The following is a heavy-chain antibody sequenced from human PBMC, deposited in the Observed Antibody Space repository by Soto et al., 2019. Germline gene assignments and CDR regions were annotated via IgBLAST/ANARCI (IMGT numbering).Heavy chain of an antibody. D-gene: IGHD3-10*01. Sequence: GGSLRLSCAASGFTFSSYDMHWVRQATGKGLEWVSAIGTAGDTYYPGSVKGRFTISRENAKNSLYLQMNSLRAGDTAVYYCAREGYGSGSWTYYFDYWGQGTLVTVSS. CDR3: AREGYGSGSWTYYFDY. V-gene: IGHV3-13*01. CDR1: GFTFSSYD. J-gene: IGHJ4*02. CDR2: IGTAGDT.